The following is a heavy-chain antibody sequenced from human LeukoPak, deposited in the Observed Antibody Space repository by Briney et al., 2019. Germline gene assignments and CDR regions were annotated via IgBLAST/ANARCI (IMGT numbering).Heavy chain of an antibody. CDR3: ARGGRGYSYGVDY. Sequence: TSETLSLTSTVSGGSISTYYWSWIRQPPGKELEWRGYIYHSSSTNYNPSLNSRVTISVDTSKNQFSLKLSSVTAADTAVYYCARGGRGYSYGVDYWGPGTLVTVSS. J-gene: IGHJ4*02. V-gene: IGHV4-59*01. CDR1: GGSISTYY. D-gene: IGHD5-18*01. CDR2: IYHSSST.